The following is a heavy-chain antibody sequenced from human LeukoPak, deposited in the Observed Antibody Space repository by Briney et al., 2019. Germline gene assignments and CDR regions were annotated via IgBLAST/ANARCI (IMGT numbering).Heavy chain of an antibody. CDR2: IFSSGST. V-gene: IGHV4-4*07. CDR3: ARDGDNYYDSSGYKTPFDY. CDR1: GGSISSFY. Sequence: SETLSLTCTISGGSISSFYWSWIRQPAEKGLEWIGHIFSSGSTNYNPSFKGRVTISVDRSKDQFSLKLRSVTAADTAVYYCARDGDNYYDSSGYKTPFDYWGQGTLVTVSS. J-gene: IGHJ4*02. D-gene: IGHD3-22*01.